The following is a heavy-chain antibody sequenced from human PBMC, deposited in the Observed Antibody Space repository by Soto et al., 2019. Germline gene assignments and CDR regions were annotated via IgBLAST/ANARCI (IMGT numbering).Heavy chain of an antibody. CDR1: GGTFSSYA. V-gene: IGHV1-69*12. CDR2: IIPIFGTA. CDR3: ARAGSSYGYGSYYYGTDV. Sequence: QVQLVQSGAEVKKPGSSVKVSCKASGGTFSSYAISWVRQAPGQGLEWMGGIIPIFGTANYAQKFQGRVTITAEEYTRRAYMGRSGLRSEGTAVLSCARAGSSYGYGSYYYGTDVWGPGTTVTVSS. D-gene: IGHD5-18*01. J-gene: IGHJ6*02.